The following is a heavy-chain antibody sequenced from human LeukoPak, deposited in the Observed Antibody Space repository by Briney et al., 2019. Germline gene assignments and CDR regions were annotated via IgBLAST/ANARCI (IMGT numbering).Heavy chain of an antibody. CDR1: GFTFSSYG. CDR3: ANKGEAGYCSSTSCETSYYYYYMDV. CDR2: IRYDGSNK. J-gene: IGHJ6*03. V-gene: IGHV3-30*02. Sequence: GGSLRLSCAASGFTFSSYGMHWVRRAPGKGLEWVAFIRYDGSNKYYADSVKGRFTISRDNSKNTLYLQMNSLRAEDTAVYYCANKGEAGYCSSTSCETSYYYYYMDVWGKGTTVTISS. D-gene: IGHD2-2*01.